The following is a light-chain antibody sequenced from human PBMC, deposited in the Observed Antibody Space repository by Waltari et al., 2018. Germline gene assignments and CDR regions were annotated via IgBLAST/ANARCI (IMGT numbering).Light chain of an antibody. CDR3: YSTDSSGNVQV. J-gene: IGLJ2*01. Sequence: SYELTQPPSVSVSPGQTARITCSGDALPKKYAYWYQQKSGQAPVQVIYEDVKRPSVIPERFSGSSSGTMVTLTISGAQVEDEAYYYCYSTDSSGNVQVFGGGTKLTVL. V-gene: IGLV3-10*01. CDR2: EDV. CDR1: ALPKKY.